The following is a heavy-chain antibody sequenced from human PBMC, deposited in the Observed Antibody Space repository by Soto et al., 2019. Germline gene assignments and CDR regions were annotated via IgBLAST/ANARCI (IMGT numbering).Heavy chain of an antibody. CDR2: SGTT. J-gene: IGHJ4*02. CDR3: VTYGGDTGSFDY. Sequence: LSLTCSVSGASMSSSNYYWGWIRQPPGKGLEWIGSGTTYYNPSLKSRVTISVDTSKSQFSLKLNSVTAADTAVYYCVTYGGDTGSFDYWGQGTLVTVSS. CDR1: GASMSSSNYY. D-gene: IGHD4-17*01. V-gene: IGHV4-39*01.